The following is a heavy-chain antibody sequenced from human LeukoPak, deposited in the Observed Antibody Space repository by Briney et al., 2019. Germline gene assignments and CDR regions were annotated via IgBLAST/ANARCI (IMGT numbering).Heavy chain of an antibody. CDR1: GGTFSSYA. J-gene: IGHJ1*01. V-gene: IGHV1-69*13. Sequence: SVKVSCKASGGTFSSYAISWVRQAPGQGLEWMGGIIPIFGTANYAQKFQGRVTITADESTSTAYMELSSLRSEDTAVCYCAGSTVTRLAEYFQHWGQGTLVTVSS. CDR2: IIPIFGTA. CDR3: AGSTVTRLAEYFQH. D-gene: IGHD4-17*01.